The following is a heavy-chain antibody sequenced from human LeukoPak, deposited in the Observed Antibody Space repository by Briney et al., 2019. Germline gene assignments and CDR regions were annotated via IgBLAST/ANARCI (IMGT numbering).Heavy chain of an antibody. V-gene: IGHV1-46*01. D-gene: IGHD3-22*01. Sequence: ASVKVSCKASGYTFTNYYMHLVRQAPGQGLEWMGIINPSGCSTSYAQKFQGRVTMTRDTSTSTVYMELSSLRSEDTAVYYCARDSNPVYYYDSSGSLNWFDSWGQGTLVTVSS. CDR3: ARDSNPVYYYDSSGSLNWFDS. CDR2: INPSGCST. J-gene: IGHJ5*01. CDR1: GYTFTNYY.